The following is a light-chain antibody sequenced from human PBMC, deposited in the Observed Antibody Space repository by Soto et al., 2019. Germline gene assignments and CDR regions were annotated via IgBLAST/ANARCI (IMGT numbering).Light chain of an antibody. CDR1: QTVDSNF. J-gene: IGKJ1*01. V-gene: IGKV3-20*01. CDR3: LKYGSSPGWT. Sequence: DIVLTQSPGTLSLSPGERATLFCRASQTVDSNFLAWYQQKPGQAPRLLIYAASTRATGIPDRFSGSGSGTDFTLTISRLDPEDFAVYYCLKYGSSPGWTFGPGTKVEIK. CDR2: AAS.